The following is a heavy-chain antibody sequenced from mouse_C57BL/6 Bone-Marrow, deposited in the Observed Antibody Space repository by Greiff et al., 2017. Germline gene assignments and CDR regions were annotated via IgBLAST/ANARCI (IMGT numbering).Heavy chain of an antibody. D-gene: IGHD3-2*02. CDR3: TRETAQALFLYAMDY. CDR2: ISSGGDYI. J-gene: IGHJ4*01. CDR1: GFTFSSYA. Sequence: VQLKESGEGLVKPGGSLKLSCAASGFTFSSYAMSWVRQTPEKRLEWVAYISSGGDYIYYADTVKGRFTISRDNARNTLYLQMSSLKSEDTAMYYCTRETAQALFLYAMDYWGQGTSVTVSS. V-gene: IGHV5-9-1*02.